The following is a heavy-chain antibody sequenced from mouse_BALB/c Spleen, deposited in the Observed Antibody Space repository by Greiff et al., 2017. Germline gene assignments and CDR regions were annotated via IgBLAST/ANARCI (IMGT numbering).Heavy chain of an antibody. J-gene: IGHJ4*01. CDR3: TRRWLRRYYAMDY. CDR1: GYTFTDYE. D-gene: IGHD2-2*01. Sequence: VQLQQSGAELVRPGASVTLSCKASGYTFTDYEMHWVKQTPVHGLEWIGAIDPETGGTAYNQKFTGKATLTADNSSSTAYMVLRSLTSEDSAVYYCTRRWLRRYYAMDYWGQGTSVTVSS. CDR2: IDPETGGT. V-gene: IGHV1-15*01.